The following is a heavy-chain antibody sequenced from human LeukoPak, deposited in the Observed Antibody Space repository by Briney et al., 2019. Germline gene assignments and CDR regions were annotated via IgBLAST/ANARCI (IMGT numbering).Heavy chain of an antibody. CDR2: INHSGST. CDR1: GGSFSGYY. V-gene: IGHV4-34*01. CDR3: ARVEVVTATLGYYFVY. Sequence: ASETLSLTCAVYGGSFSGYYWSWIRQPPGKGLEWIGEINHSGSTNYNPSLKSRVTISVDTSKNQFSLKLSSVTAADTAVYYCARVEVVTATLGYYFVYWGQGTLVTVSS. J-gene: IGHJ4*02. D-gene: IGHD2-21*02.